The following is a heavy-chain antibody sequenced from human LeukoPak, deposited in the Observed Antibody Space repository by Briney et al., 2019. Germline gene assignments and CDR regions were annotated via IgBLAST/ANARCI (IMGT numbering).Heavy chain of an antibody. CDR1: GFTFSSYA. V-gene: IGHV3-23*01. Sequence: GGSLRLSCAASGFTFSSYAMSWVRQAPGKGLEWVSAISGSGGSTYYADSVKGRFTISRDNSKNTLYLQMNSLRAEDTAVYYCARGDYYDSSGYYYGFDYWGQGTLVTVSS. CDR3: ARGDYYDSSGYYYGFDY. J-gene: IGHJ4*02. CDR2: ISGSGGST. D-gene: IGHD3-22*01.